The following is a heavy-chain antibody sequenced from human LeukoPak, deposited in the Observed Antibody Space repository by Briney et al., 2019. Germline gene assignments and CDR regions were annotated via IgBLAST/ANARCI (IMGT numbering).Heavy chain of an antibody. D-gene: IGHD6-13*01. V-gene: IGHV4-59*01. Sequence: PSETLSLTCTVSGGSISSYYWSWIRQPSGKGLEWIGYIYYSGSTNYNPSLKSRVTISVDTSKNQFSLKLSSVTAADTAVYYCARQRYSRALYYFDYWGQGTLVTVSS. J-gene: IGHJ4*02. CDR3: ARQRYSRALYYFDY. CDR1: GGSISSYY. CDR2: IYYSGST.